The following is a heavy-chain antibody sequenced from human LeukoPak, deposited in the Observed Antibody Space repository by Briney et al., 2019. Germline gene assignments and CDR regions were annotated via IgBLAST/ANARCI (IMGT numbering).Heavy chain of an antibody. J-gene: IGHJ4*02. CDR1: GFIVSSHY. V-gene: IGHV3-53*01. Sequence: GGSLRLSCAASGFIVSSHYMSWIRQAPGKGLEWVAVLHSDGRIHYAASVKGRFTISRDNSKNTLFLQMNSLRAEDTAVYYCAKVYYDFWSGYSNFDYWGQGTLVTVSS. CDR3: AKVYYDFWSGYSNFDY. CDR2: LHSDGRI. D-gene: IGHD3-3*01.